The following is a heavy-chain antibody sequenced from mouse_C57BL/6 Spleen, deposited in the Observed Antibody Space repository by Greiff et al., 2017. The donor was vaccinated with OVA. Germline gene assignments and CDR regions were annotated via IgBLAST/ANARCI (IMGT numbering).Heavy chain of an antibody. CDR2: ISSGGSYT. Sequence: DVKLVESGGDLVKPGGSLKLSCAASGFTFSSYGMSWVRQTPDKRLEWVATISSGGSYTYYPDSVKGRFTISRDNDKNTLYLQMSSLKSEDTAMYYCARPYKEGVYFDVWGTGTTVTVSS. J-gene: IGHJ1*03. V-gene: IGHV5-6*02. CDR3: ARPYKEGVYFDV. D-gene: IGHD1-3*01. CDR1: GFTFSSYG.